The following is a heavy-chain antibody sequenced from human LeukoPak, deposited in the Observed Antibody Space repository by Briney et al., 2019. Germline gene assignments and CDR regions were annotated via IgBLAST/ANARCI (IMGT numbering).Heavy chain of an antibody. CDR2: IYGYNGNT. J-gene: IGHJ4*02. CDR1: GYTFTNYA. Sequence: ASVKVSCKASGYTFTNYAMNWVRQAPGQGLEWMGWIYGYNGNTNYAPKFQDRVTMTTDTSTKTAYMELKNLRSDDTAMYYCALGDILTGYWAEYFVYWGQGTLITVSS. D-gene: IGHD3-9*01. V-gene: IGHV1-18*01. CDR3: ALGDILTGYWAEYFVY.